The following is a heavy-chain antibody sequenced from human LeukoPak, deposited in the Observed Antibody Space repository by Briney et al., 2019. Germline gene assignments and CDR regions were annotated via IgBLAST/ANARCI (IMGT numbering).Heavy chain of an antibody. CDR3: AELGITMIGGV. J-gene: IGHJ6*04. D-gene: IGHD3-10*02. V-gene: IGHV3-30*04. CDR2: ILYDGSNK. CDR1: GFTFSSHP. Sequence: GGSLRLSCAASGFTFSSHPMHWVRQAPGKGLEWVGVILYDGSNKYYADSVKGRFTISRDNSKNTLYLQMDSLRPEDTAVYYCAELGITMIGGVWGKGTTVTISS.